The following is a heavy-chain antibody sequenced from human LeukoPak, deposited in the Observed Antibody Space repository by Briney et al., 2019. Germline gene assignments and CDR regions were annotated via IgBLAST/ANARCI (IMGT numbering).Heavy chain of an antibody. CDR2: ITASGGST. V-gene: IGHV1-46*01. J-gene: IGHJ5*02. CDR3: ARGMGDGYTGVRGEFDP. CDR1: GYTSTNYY. Sequence: ASVKVSCKASGYTSTNYYMHWVRQAPGQGLEWMGIITASGGSTTYAQKFQGRVTMTRDTSTSTVYLELNSLRSEDTAVYYCARGMGDGYTGVRGEFDPWGQGTLVTVSS. D-gene: IGHD5-24*01.